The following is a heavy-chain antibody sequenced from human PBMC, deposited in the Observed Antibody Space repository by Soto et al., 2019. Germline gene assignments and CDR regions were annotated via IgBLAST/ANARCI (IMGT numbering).Heavy chain of an antibody. J-gene: IGHJ4*02. CDR1: DDSFRGAEYY. CDR3: ARGPAYINGWRTFDL. Sequence: VLLQESGPRLLRPSETLSLTCTVSDDSFRGAEYYWSWIRQPLGKGPEWIGYTYYNGDTKYNPAPRSRVTLAEDTSKNQFSLRLSSVTAAETAVYFCARGPAYINGWRTFDLWGRGILVTVSS. CDR2: TYYNGDT. D-gene: IGHD6-19*01. V-gene: IGHV4-61*08.